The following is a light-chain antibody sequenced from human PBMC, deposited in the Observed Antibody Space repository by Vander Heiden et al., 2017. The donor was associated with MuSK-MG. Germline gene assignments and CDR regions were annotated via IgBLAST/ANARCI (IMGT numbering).Light chain of an antibody. V-gene: IGKV1-9*01. CDR3: QKLRSNPLT. CDR2: TAS. Sequence: DIQLTQSPSFLSASVGDRVTIACRASQGISNTLAWYQQKPGKAPRPLIQTASTLQSGFQSSFSGSGSGKELILTINGLQPEDLATYWCQKLRSNPLTFGGGTKVET. J-gene: IGKJ4*01. CDR1: QGISNT.